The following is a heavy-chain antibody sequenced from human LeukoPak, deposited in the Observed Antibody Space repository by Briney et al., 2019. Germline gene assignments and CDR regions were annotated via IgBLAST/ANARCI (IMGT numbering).Heavy chain of an antibody. J-gene: IGHJ4*02. CDR3: ASDKIVGATKFDY. D-gene: IGHD1-26*01. CDR2: IKQDGSEK. CDR1: GFTFSSYA. Sequence: PGGSLRLSCAASGFTFSSYAMSWVRQAPGKGLEWVANIKQDGSEKYYVDSVKGRFTISRDNVKNSLYLQMNSLRAEDTAVYYCASDKIVGATKFDYWGQGTLVTVSS. V-gene: IGHV3-7*01.